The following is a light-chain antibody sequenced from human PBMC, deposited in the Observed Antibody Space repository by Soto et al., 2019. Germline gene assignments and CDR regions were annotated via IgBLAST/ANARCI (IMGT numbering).Light chain of an antibody. V-gene: IGKV3-20*01. CDR2: GAS. J-gene: IGKJ1*01. CDR1: QSVNSNY. CDR3: QQYDRTPPT. Sequence: EIVLTQSPGTLSLSPGERATLSCRASQSVNSNYLAWYQRKPGQAPRLLIYGASNRATDIPYRFSASGSGTDFTLTITSLEAEDFAVYYCQQYDRTPPTFGQGTKVEVK.